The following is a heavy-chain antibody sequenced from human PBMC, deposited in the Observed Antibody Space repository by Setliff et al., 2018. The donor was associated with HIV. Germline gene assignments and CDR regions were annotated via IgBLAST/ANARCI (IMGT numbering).Heavy chain of an antibody. CDR2: IYYGGNT. J-gene: IGHJ4*02. D-gene: IGHD3-10*01. Sequence: SETLSLTCSVSGASVTSSSYYWGWIRQPPGKGLEWIGSIYYGGNTYSNPSLRSRLSISLDTSKNQFSLELYSVTAADTAVYYCATHYGSGSYYNYWGQGMRVTVS. CDR1: GASVTSSSYY. V-gene: IGHV4-39*01. CDR3: ATHYGSGSYYNY.